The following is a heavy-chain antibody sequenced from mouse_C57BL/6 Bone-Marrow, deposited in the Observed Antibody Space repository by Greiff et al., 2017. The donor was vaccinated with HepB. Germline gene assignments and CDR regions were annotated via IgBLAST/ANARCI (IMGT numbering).Heavy chain of an antibody. CDR1: GYTFTSYW. Sequence: VQLQQSGTVLARPGASVKMSCKTSGYTFTSYWMHWVNQRPGQGLEWIGAIYPGNSDTSYNQKFKGRAKLTAVTSASTAYMELSSLTNEDSAVYYCTVYDGYDGWYFDVGGTGTTVTVSS. D-gene: IGHD2-3*01. J-gene: IGHJ1*03. V-gene: IGHV1-5*01. CDR2: IYPGNSDT. CDR3: TVYDGYDGWYFDV.